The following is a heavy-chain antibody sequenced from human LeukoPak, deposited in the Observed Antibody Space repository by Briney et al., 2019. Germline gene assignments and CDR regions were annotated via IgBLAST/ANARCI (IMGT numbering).Heavy chain of an antibody. CDR2: MNPNSGNT. CDR3: ARDLPYCSSTSCYHFDY. J-gene: IGHJ4*02. D-gene: IGHD2-2*01. CDR1: GYTFTSYD. Sequence: ASVKVSCKASGYTFTSYDINWVRQATGQGLEWMGWMNPNSGNTGYAQKFQGRVTMTRNTSISTAYMELSSLRSEDTAVYYCARDLPYCSSTSCYHFDYWGQGTLVTVSS. V-gene: IGHV1-8*01.